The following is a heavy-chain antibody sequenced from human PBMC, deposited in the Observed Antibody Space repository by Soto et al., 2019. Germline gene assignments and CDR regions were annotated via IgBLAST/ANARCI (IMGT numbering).Heavy chain of an antibody. Sequence: ASVKVSCKASGYTFTSYGISWVRQAPGQGLEWMGWISAYNGNTNYAQKLQGRVTMTTDTSTSTAYMELRSLRSDDTAVYYCAGDSYYDSSGYYLNDAFDIWGQGTMVTVSS. D-gene: IGHD3-22*01. CDR1: GYTFTSYG. J-gene: IGHJ3*02. CDR3: AGDSYYDSSGYYLNDAFDI. CDR2: ISAYNGNT. V-gene: IGHV1-18*01.